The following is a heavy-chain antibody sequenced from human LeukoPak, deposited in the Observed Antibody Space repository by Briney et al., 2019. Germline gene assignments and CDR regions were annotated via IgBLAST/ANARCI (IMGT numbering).Heavy chain of an antibody. CDR1: GGTFSSYA. Sequence: SVKVSCKAPGGTFSSYAISWVRQAPGQGLEWMGGIIPIFGTANYAQKFQGRVTITADESTSTAYMELSSLRSEDTAVYYCARDVLAGPGGTLLGYFDYWGQGTLVTVSS. J-gene: IGHJ4*02. CDR2: IIPIFGTA. CDR3: ARDVLAGPGGTLLGYFDY. V-gene: IGHV1-69*13. D-gene: IGHD1-14*01.